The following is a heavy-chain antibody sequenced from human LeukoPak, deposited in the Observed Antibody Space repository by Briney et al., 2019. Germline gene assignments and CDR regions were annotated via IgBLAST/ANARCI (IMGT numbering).Heavy chain of an antibody. CDR3: SRRGDYDFDY. Sequence: PGGSLRLSCAAPGFIFSDSTIHWVRQASGKGLEWLGRIRTNTHNYATAYAASLKGRFTIFRDDSHNMAYLQLNSLKTEDTALYYCSRRGDYDFDYWGQGTLVTVSS. V-gene: IGHV3-73*01. CDR1: GFIFSDST. D-gene: IGHD4-17*01. CDR2: IRTNTHNYAT. J-gene: IGHJ4*02.